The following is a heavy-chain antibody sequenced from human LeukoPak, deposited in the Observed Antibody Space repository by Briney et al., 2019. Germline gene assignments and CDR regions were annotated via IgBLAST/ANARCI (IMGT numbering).Heavy chain of an antibody. V-gene: IGHV3-30*18. D-gene: IGHD3-10*01. CDR1: GFSFSSYG. J-gene: IGHJ5*02. CDR3: AKDPKYYYSSGVGAPFGTNWFDP. Sequence: GGSLRLSCAASGFSFSSYGMHWVRQAPGKGLEWMAVISYDGSNKYYADSVKGRFTISRDNSKNTLYLQMNSLRTEDTAVYYCAKDPKYYYSSGVGAPFGTNWFDPWGQGTLVTVSS. CDR2: ISYDGSNK.